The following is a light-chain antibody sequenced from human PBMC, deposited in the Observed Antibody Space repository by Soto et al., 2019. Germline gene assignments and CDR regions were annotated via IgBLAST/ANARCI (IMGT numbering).Light chain of an antibody. J-gene: IGKJ1*01. CDR1: QSVSSN. Sequence: DIVLTQSPATLSLSPGEMATLSFSASQSVSSNLAWYQQKPGQAPRILIYGASSRATGIPARFSGSGSGTDFTLTISSLQAEDVAVYYCQQYYSIPKTFGQGTKV. CDR2: GAS. CDR3: QQYYSIPKT. V-gene: IGKV3-15*01.